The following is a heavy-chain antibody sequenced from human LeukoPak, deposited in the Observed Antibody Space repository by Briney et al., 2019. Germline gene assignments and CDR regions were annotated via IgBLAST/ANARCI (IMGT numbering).Heavy chain of an antibody. CDR3: ARDATYYYDSSGLDY. J-gene: IGHJ4*02. D-gene: IGHD3-22*01. V-gene: IGHV3-74*01. CDR1: GFTFSSYW. Sequence: GGSLRLSCAASGFTFSSYWMHWVRQAPGKGLVWVSRINSDGSSTSYADSVKGRFTISRDNAKNTLYLQMNSLRAEDTAVYYCARDATYYYDSSGLDYWGQGTLVTVPS. CDR2: INSDGSST.